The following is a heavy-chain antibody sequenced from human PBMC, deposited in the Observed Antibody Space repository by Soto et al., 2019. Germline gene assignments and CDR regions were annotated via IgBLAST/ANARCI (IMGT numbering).Heavy chain of an antibody. CDR1: GYTFTSYD. Sequence: QVQLVQSWAEVKKPGASVKVSCKASGYTFTSYDINWVRQATGQGLEWMGWMNANSGNTGYAQKFQGRVTTTRNTSISTAYMELSRLRSEDTAVYYSARTLYGDNLDYWGQGTLVTVSS. J-gene: IGHJ4*02. D-gene: IGHD4-17*01. CDR2: MNANSGNT. V-gene: IGHV1-8*01. CDR3: ARTLYGDNLDY.